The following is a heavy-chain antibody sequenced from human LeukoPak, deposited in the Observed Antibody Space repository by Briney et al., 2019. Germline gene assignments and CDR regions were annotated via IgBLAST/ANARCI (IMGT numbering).Heavy chain of an antibody. CDR3: AKDRGKDSSGTYYYYYGMDV. D-gene: IGHD6-19*01. V-gene: IGHV3-23*01. J-gene: IGHJ6*02. CDR1: GFTFSSYA. Sequence: GSLRLSCAASGFTFSSYAMSWVRQAPGKGLEWVSAISGSGGSTYHADSVKGRFTISRDNSKNTLYLQMNSLRAEDTAVYYCAKDRGKDSSGTYYYYYGMDVWGQGTTVTVSS. CDR2: ISGSGGST.